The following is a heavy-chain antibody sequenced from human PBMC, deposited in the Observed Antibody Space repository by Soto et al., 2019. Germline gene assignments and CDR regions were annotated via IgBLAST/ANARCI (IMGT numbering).Heavy chain of an antibody. CDR2: INHSGST. CDR3: ARRDIVVVVAAKLYGWFDP. D-gene: IGHD2-15*01. Sequence: SETPSLSCAVYGGSFKGSYWTWIRQPPGKGLEWIGEINHSGSTNYNPSLKSRVTISVDTSKNQFSLKLSSVTAADTAVYYCARRDIVVVVAAKLYGWFDPWGQGTLVTVSS. CDR1: GGSFKGSY. J-gene: IGHJ5*02. V-gene: IGHV4-34*01.